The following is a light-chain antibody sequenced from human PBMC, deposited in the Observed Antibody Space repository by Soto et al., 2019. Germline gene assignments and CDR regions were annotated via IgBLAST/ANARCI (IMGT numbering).Light chain of an antibody. CDR1: SSDVGGYNY. CDR2: EVS. V-gene: IGLV2-14*01. Sequence: QSALTQPASVSGSPGQSITISCTGTSSDVGGYNYVSWYQQHPGKAPKLRIYEVSNWPSGVSNRFSGSKSGNTASLTISGLQAEDEADYYCSSYTSSSALVFGTGTKLTVL. J-gene: IGLJ1*01. CDR3: SSYTSSSALV.